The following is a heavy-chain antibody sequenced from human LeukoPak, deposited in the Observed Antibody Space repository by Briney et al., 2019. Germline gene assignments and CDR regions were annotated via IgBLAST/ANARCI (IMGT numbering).Heavy chain of an antibody. CDR3: AKDGPYYYDSSGYYDWFDH. Sequence: PGGSLRLSCAASGFTFSSYWMSWVRQAPGKGLEWVSAISGSGGSTYYADSVKGRFTISRDNSKNTLYLQMNSLRAEDTAVYYCAKDGPYYYDSSGYYDWFDHWGQGTLVTVSS. CDR2: ISGSGGST. D-gene: IGHD3-22*01. V-gene: IGHV3-23*01. CDR1: GFTFSSYW. J-gene: IGHJ5*02.